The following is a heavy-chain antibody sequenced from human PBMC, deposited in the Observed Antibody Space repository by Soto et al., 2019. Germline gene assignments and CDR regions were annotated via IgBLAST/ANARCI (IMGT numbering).Heavy chain of an antibody. Sequence: GGSLRLSCAASGFTFSSYGMHWVSQAPGKGLEWVAVIWYDGSNKYYADSVKGRFTISRDNSKNTLYLQMNSLRAEDTAVYYCARRSKRLRYGMDVWGQGTTDTVSS. CDR2: IWYDGSNK. CDR1: GFTFSSYG. CDR3: ARRSKRLRYGMDV. J-gene: IGHJ6*02. V-gene: IGHV3-33*01.